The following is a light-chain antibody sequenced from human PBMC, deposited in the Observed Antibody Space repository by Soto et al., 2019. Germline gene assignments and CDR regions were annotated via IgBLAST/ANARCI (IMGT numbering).Light chain of an antibody. Sequence: QLVLTQSPPTSASLGASVKLTCTLSSGHSSYVIAWHQQQPEKGPRYLMKLNTVGSHTKGDGIPDRFSGSSSGAERYLTISSLQSEDEADYYCQTWTTGVVFGGGTKLTVL. J-gene: IGLJ2*01. CDR3: QTWTTGVV. V-gene: IGLV4-69*01. CDR1: SGHSSYV. CDR2: LNTVGSH.